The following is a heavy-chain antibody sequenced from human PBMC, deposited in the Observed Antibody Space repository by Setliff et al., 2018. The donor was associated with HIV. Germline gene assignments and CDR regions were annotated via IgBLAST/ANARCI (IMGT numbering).Heavy chain of an antibody. J-gene: IGHJ6*03. Sequence: SETLSLTCAVSGYSISSGYYWGWIRQPPGKGLEWIGSIYQTGVTYYNPSLKSRVTISVDTSKNQFSLKLSSVTAADTGVYYCARHRDPPGTSWIYYYYYMDLWGEGTTVTVSS. CDR2: IYQTGVT. CDR3: ARHRDPPGTSWIYYYYYMDL. V-gene: IGHV4-38-2*01. D-gene: IGHD6-13*01. CDR1: GYSISSGYY.